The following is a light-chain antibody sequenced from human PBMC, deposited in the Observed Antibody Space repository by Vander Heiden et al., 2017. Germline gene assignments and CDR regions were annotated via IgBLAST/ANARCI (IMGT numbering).Light chain of an antibody. V-gene: IGLV3-19*01. J-gene: IGLJ1*01. Sequence: SSELTQDPAVTVALGQTVRITCQGDSLRSYYASWYQQKPGKAPVLVIYGKNNRPSGIPDRFSGSSSGNTASLTITGAQAEDEADYYCNSRDSSGNHMGVFGTGTKFTVL. CDR1: SLRSYY. CDR2: GKN. CDR3: NSRDSSGNHMGV.